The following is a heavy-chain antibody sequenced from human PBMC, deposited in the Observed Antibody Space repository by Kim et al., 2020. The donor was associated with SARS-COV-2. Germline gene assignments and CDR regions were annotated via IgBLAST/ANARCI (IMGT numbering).Heavy chain of an antibody. J-gene: IGHJ5*02. D-gene: IGHD3-16*01. Sequence: SETLSLTCTVSGGSISSYYWSWIRQPPGKGLEWIGYIYYSGYTNYNPSLKSRVSISVDTSKNQFSLKLSSVTAADTAVYYCARSDSWGWFDPWGQGTLVT. CDR1: GGSISSYY. CDR2: IYYSGYT. CDR3: ARSDSWGWFDP. V-gene: IGHV4-59*08.